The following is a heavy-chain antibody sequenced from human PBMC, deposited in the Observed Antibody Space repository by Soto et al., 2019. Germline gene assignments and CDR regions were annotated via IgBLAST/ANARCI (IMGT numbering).Heavy chain of an antibody. V-gene: IGHV1-46*01. CDR2: INPSGGST. Sequence: SVKVSCKASGYTFTSYYMHWVRQAPGQGLEWMGIINPSGGSTSYAQKFQGRVTMTRDTSTSTVYMELSSLRSEDTAVYYCATRLRGAYYGMDVWGQGTTVTVSS. CDR3: ATRLRGAYYGMDV. CDR1: GYTFTSYY. J-gene: IGHJ6*02. D-gene: IGHD3-16*01.